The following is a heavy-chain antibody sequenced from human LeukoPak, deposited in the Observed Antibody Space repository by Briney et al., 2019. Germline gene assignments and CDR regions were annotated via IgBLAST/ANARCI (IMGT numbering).Heavy chain of an antibody. CDR3: ARGGNYWPQWWFDP. D-gene: IGHD1-26*01. V-gene: IGHV4-59*01. J-gene: IGHJ5*02. CDR1: GGSISSYY. Sequence: ASETLSLTCTVSGGSISSYYWSWIRQPPGKGLEWIGYIYYTGSTSYNPSLKSRVTMSLDASKNQFSLELNSVTPADTAVYYCARGGNYWPQWWFDPWGRGTLVSVSS. CDR2: IYYTGST.